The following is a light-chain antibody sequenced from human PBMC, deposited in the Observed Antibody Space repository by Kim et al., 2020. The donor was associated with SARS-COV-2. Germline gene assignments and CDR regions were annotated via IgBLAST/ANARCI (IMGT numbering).Light chain of an antibody. CDR1: QGINNY. J-gene: IGKJ1*01. Sequence: DIQMTQSPSSLSASVGERVTITCQASQGINNYLAWSQQKPGKDPNSLIYAASSLQSGVPSQFSGSGSGTAFTLTINSLRPEDFATYYSQQYKSDPFTFGQGTKVDIK. CDR2: AAS. V-gene: IGKV1-16*02. CDR3: QQYKSDPFT.